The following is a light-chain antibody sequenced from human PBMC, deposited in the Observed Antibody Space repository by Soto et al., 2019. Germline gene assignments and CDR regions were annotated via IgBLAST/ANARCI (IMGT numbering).Light chain of an antibody. J-gene: IGLJ1*01. V-gene: IGLV2-14*01. CDR1: SSDVGSYDH. CDR2: EVS. CDR3: ISYTGSSTSYV. Sequence: QSVLAQPASVSGSPGQSITISCSGTSSDVGSYDHVAWYQQFPGKTPKLMIYEVSNRPSGVSSRFSGSKSGNTASLTISGLQAEDEAHYYCISYTGSSTSYVFGSGTKGTVL.